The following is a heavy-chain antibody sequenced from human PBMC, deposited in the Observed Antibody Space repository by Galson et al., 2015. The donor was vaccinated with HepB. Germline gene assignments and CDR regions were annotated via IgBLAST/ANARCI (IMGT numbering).Heavy chain of an antibody. CDR3: ARDVASIYCSGGSCRTGYYYYMDV. V-gene: IGHV3-11*06. D-gene: IGHD2-15*01. Sequence: SLRLSCAASGFTFSDYYMSWIRQAPGKGLEWVSYISSSSSYTNYADSVKGRFTISRDNAKNSLYLQMNSLRAEDTAVYYCARDVASIYCSGGSCRTGYYYYMDVWGKGTTVTVSS. CDR1: GFTFSDYY. J-gene: IGHJ6*03. CDR2: ISSSSSYT.